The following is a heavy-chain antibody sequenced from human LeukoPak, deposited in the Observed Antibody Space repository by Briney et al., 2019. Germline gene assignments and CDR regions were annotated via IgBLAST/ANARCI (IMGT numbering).Heavy chain of an antibody. CDR3: ATTRPYGTTWAGAFED. CDR2: ISGSGGST. Sequence: GGSLRLSCAASGFTFSSYAMSWVRQAPGKGLEWVSAISGSGGSTHYTDSVQGRFITSRDNSENTFVLEMNSLRAEDTAVYYCATTRPYGTTWAGAFEDWGQGTPVTVSS. CDR1: GFTFSSYA. J-gene: IGHJ4*01. V-gene: IGHV3-23*01. D-gene: IGHD3-10*01.